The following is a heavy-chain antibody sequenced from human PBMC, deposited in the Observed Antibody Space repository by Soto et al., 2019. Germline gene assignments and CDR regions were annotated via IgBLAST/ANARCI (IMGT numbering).Heavy chain of an antibody. CDR1: GYTFTGYY. J-gene: IGHJ6*02. Sequence: EASVKVSCKASGYTFTGYYMHWVRQAPGQGLEWMGWINPNSGGTNYAQKFQGWVTMTRDTSISTAYMELSRLRSDDTAVYYCARDLPKYCSGGSCYGMDVWGQGTTVTVSS. V-gene: IGHV1-2*04. D-gene: IGHD2-15*01. CDR2: INPNSGGT. CDR3: ARDLPKYCSGGSCYGMDV.